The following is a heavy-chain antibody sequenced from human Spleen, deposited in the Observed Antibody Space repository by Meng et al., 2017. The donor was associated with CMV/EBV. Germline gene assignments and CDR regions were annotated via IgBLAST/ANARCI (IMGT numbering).Heavy chain of an antibody. D-gene: IGHD3-10*01. Sequence: GGSLRLSCAASGFTFNNYWMTWVRQAPGKGLEWVANIKKDGSDKYYVDSVKGRFTISRDNAKNSVYLQMNSLRVEDTAVYYCVKLFDYWGQGTLVTVSS. CDR1: GFTFNNYW. V-gene: IGHV3-7*01. J-gene: IGHJ4*02. CDR3: VKLFDY. CDR2: IKKDGSDK.